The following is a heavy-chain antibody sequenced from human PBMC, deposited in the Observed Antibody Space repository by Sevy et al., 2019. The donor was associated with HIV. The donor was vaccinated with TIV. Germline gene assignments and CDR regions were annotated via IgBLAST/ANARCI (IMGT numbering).Heavy chain of an antibody. CDR2: INPNSGGT. D-gene: IGHD3-10*01. Sequence: ASVKVSCKASGYTFTGYYMHWVRQAPGQGLEWMGWINPNSGGTNYAQKFQGRVTMTRDTSISTAYMELSRLRSDDTAVYYCARDARLRGGYLDYWGQGTLVTVSS. J-gene: IGHJ4*02. CDR1: GYTFTGYY. CDR3: ARDARLRGGYLDY. V-gene: IGHV1-2*02.